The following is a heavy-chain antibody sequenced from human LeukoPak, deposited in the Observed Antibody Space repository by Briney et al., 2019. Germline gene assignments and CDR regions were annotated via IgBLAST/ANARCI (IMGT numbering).Heavy chain of an antibody. CDR2: IYSDGSST. J-gene: IGHJ4*02. Sequence: GGSLRLSCAASGFTFSSYSMNWVRQAPGKGLEWVSRIYSDGSSTSYAASVKGRFTISRDNAQNTLYLQMNSLRAEDTAVYYCASELRLGHWGQGILVTVSS. D-gene: IGHD3-16*01. CDR1: GFTFSSYS. CDR3: ASELRLGH. V-gene: IGHV3-74*01.